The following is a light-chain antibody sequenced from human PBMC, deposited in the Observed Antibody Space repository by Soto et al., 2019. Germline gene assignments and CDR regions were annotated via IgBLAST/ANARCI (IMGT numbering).Light chain of an antibody. CDR3: AAWDDSLSVYYV. J-gene: IGLJ1*01. V-gene: IGLV1-47*02. CDR1: SSNIGSNY. CDR2: SNN. Sequence: QSVLTQPPSASGTPGQRVTISCSGSSSNIGSNYVYWYQQLPGTAPKLLIYSNNQRPSGVPDRFSGSTSGTSASLAISGLRSEDEADYYCAAWDDSLSVYYVFGTGTKVTVL.